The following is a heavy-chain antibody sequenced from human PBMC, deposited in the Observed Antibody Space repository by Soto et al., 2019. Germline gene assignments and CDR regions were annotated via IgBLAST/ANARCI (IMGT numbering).Heavy chain of an antibody. CDR2: ISYSGRT. J-gene: IGHJ4*02. Sequence: QVQLQESGPGLVKPSETLSLTCTVSGGSVTSGSYFWSWIRQPPGEGLEWIGFISYSGRTVYNPSLMRRVTISMDTSKNQFARKLSSAAAADTAVYYCARVGWGGDSWGQGTLVIVSS. CDR3: ARVGWGGDS. D-gene: IGHD7-27*01. CDR1: GGSVTSGSYF. V-gene: IGHV4-61*01.